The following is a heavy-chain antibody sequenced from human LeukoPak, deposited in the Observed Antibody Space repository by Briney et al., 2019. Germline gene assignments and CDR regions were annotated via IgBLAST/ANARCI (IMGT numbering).Heavy chain of an antibody. CDR2: ISWNGGSI. CDR3: AKGGGYFYDSSGYSDY. Sequence: GGSLRLSCAASGFTFDDYAKHWVRQAPAKGLEWISGISWNGGSIGYADSVKGRFTISRDNAKNSLYLQMNSLRAEDTALYYCAKGGGYFYDSSGYSDYWGQGTLVTVSS. J-gene: IGHJ4*02. D-gene: IGHD3-22*01. CDR1: GFTFDDYA. V-gene: IGHV3-9*01.